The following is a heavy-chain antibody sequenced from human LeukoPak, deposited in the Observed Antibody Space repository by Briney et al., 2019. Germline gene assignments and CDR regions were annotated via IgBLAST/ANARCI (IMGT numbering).Heavy chain of an antibody. J-gene: IGHJ4*02. CDR2: ISAYNGNT. Sequence: ASVKVSCKASGYTFTSYGISWVRQAPGQGLEWMGWISAYNGNTNYAQKLQDRVTMTTDTSTSIAYMELRSLRSDDTAVYYCARSSGSYPTGTFGYWGQGTLVTVSS. CDR3: ARSSGSYPTGTFGY. D-gene: IGHD1-26*01. V-gene: IGHV1-18*01. CDR1: GYTFTSYG.